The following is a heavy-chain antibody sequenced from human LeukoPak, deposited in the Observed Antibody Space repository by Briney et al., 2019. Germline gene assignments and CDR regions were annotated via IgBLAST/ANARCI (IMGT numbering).Heavy chain of an antibody. J-gene: IGHJ5*02. V-gene: IGHV4-59*12. CDR3: AREGPQYYDFSP. CDR2: IYYSGST. Sequence: PSETLSLTCTVSGGSISSYYWSWIRQPPGKGLEWIGSIYYSGSTYYNPSLKSRVTISADTSKNQFSLKLSSVTAADTAVYYCAREGPQYYDFSPWGQGTLVTVSS. CDR1: GGSISSYY. D-gene: IGHD3-3*01.